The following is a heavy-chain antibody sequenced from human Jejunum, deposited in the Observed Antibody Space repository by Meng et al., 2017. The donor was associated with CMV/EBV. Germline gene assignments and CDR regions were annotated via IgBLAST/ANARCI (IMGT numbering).Heavy chain of an antibody. D-gene: IGHD4-11*01. CDR3: ARDMGYTVTAPFDY. CDR1: GFTFTGHA. CDR2: ISGSGPAT. Sequence: SGFTFTGHAMSWVRQAAGKRPEWVSGISGSGPATYYADSVKGRFTISRDNSNNTVYLQMNSLRGDDTAVYYCARDMGYTVTAPFDYWGQG. J-gene: IGHJ4*02. V-gene: IGHV3-23*01.